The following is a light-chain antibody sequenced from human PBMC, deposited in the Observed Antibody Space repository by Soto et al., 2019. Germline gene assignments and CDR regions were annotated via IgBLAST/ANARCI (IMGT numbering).Light chain of an antibody. Sequence: EIVLTQSPGTLSLSPGDRATLSCRASQNIGDNYLAWYQQKPGQAPRLLIYDASRRATGIPERFSGSGSGTDFTLTISSLEPEDFAVYYCQQRSNWPITFGQGTRLEIK. CDR2: DAS. J-gene: IGKJ5*01. CDR3: QQRSNWPIT. V-gene: IGKV3D-20*02. CDR1: QNIGDNY.